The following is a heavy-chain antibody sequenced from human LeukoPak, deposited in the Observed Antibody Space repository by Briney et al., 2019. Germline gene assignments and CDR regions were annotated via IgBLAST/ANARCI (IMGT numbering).Heavy chain of an antibody. D-gene: IGHD6-19*01. J-gene: IGHJ5*02. CDR2: IISDGSST. Sequence: PGGSLRLSCAASGFTFSSYWMHWVRQAPGKGLVWVSRIISDGSSTSYADSVKGRFTISRDNAKNTLYLQMNSLRAEDTAVYYCARALAVAGTGGFDPWGQGTLVTVSS. CDR3: ARALAVAGTGGFDP. CDR1: GFTFSSYW. V-gene: IGHV3-74*01.